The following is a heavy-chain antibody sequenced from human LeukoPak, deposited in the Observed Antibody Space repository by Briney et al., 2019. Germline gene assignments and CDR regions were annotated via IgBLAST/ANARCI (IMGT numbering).Heavy chain of an antibody. CDR3: ARVYSGYDPYYFDY. Sequence: SETLSLTCTVSGGSISNNDYYWGWIRQPPGKGLEWIGSIYYGGITHYNPSLKSRLTISIDTSNNQFSLSLTSVTAADTAVYYCARVYSGYDPYYFDYWGQGTLVTVSS. CDR2: IYYGGIT. J-gene: IGHJ4*02. V-gene: IGHV4-39*07. D-gene: IGHD5-12*01. CDR1: GGSISNNDYY.